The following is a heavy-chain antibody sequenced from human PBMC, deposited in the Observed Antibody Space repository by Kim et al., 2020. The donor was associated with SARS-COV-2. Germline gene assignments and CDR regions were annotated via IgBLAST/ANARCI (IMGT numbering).Heavy chain of an antibody. D-gene: IGHD3-10*01. CDR3: ANLRGGGFDY. V-gene: IGHV3-23*01. J-gene: IGHJ4*02. CDR2: ST. Sequence: STYDADPMKDRFTISRHNSKYTLYLQMNSLRAEDTAVYYCANLRGGGFDYWGQGTLVTVSS.